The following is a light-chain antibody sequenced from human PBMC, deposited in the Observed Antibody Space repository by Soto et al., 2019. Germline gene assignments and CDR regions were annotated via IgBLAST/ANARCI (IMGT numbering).Light chain of an antibody. V-gene: IGKV1-33*01. J-gene: IGKJ3*01. CDR1: QDIGNY. CDR2: ETP. Sequence: DIQMTQSPSSLSASVGDRVTITCQASQDIGNYLNWYQQKTGKAPKILIYETPNMEIGVPSRFSGSGSGTDFSLSISSLQPEDIATYYCQQHHSLPLTFGPGTKVDIK. CDR3: QQHHSLPLT.